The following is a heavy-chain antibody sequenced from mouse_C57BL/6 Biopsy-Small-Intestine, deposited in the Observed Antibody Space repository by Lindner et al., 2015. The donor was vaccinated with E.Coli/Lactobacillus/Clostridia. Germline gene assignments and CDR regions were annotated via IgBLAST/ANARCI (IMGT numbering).Heavy chain of an antibody. D-gene: IGHD2-4*01. V-gene: IGHV10-1*01. CDR2: IRSKSNNYAT. CDR3: VKGGDYDAWFAY. J-gene: IGHJ3*01. CDR1: GFSFNTYA. Sequence: VQLQESGGGLVQPKGSLKLSCAASGFSFNTYAMNWVRQAPGKGLEWVARIRSKSNNYATYYADSVKDRFTISRDDSESMLYLQMNNLKTEDAAMYYCVKGGDYDAWFAYWGQGTLVTVSA.